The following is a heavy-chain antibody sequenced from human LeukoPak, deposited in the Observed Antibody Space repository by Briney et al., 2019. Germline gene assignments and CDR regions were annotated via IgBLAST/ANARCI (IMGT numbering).Heavy chain of an antibody. D-gene: IGHD5-24*01. J-gene: IGHJ4*02. CDR2: TDSGLRST. CDR3: ARDEMATNGDYFDY. Sequence: PGGSLRLSCAASGFTFSSYWMNWVRQAPGKGLVWVARTDSGLRSTDYADSVKGRFTISRDNAKNTLYLQMNSLRAEDTAVYYCARDEMATNGDYFDYWGQGTLVTVSS. CDR1: GFTFSSYW. V-gene: IGHV3-74*01.